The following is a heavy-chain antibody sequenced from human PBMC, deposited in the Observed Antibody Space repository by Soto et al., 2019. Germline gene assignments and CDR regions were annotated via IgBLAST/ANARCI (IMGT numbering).Heavy chain of an antibody. CDR2: IYYSGST. D-gene: IGHD5-18*01. J-gene: IGHJ4*02. CDR3: ARGRYSYGWAGFDY. Sequence: PSETLSLTCTVSGGSISSYYWSWIRQPPGKGLEWIGYIYYSGSTNYSPSLKSRVTISVDTSKNQFSLKLSSVTAADTAVYYCARGRYSYGWAGFDYWGQGTLVTVSS. V-gene: IGHV4-59*01. CDR1: GGSISSYY.